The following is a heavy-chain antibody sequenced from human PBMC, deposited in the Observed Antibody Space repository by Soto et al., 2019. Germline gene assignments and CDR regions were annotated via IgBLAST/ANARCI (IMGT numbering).Heavy chain of an antibody. V-gene: IGHV3-23*01. CDR1: GFTFSSYA. D-gene: IGHD2-8*01. CDR2: ISGSGGST. J-gene: IGHJ6*03. Sequence: GGSLRLSCAASGFTFSSYAMSWVRQAPGKGLEWVSAISGSGGSTYYADSVKGRFTISRDNSKNTLYLQMNSLRAEDTAVYYCAKDPIRRLIVLPYYMDVWGKGTTVTVSS. CDR3: AKDPIRRLIVLPYYMDV.